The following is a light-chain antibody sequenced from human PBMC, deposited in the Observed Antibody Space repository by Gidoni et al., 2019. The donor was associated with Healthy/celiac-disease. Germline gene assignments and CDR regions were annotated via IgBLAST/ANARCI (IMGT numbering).Light chain of an antibody. Sequence: QSVLTQPPSVSGAPVQRVTISCTGSSSNIGAGYDVHWYQQLPGTASKLLIYGNSNRPSGVPDRFSGSKSGTSASLAITGLQAEDEADYYCQSYDSSLSGVVFGGGTKLTVL. CDR1: SSNIGAGYD. CDR3: QSYDSSLSGVV. V-gene: IGLV1-40*01. J-gene: IGLJ2*01. CDR2: GNS.